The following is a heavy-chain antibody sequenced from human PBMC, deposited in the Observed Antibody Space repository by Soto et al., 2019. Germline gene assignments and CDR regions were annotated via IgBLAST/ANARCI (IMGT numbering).Heavy chain of an antibody. J-gene: IGHJ6*03. Sequence: QVQLQESGPGLVKPSQTLSLTCTVSGGSISSGGYYWSWIRQHPGKGLEWIGYIYYSGSTYYNPSLKSRVTISVDTSKNQFSLKLSSVTAADTAVYYCARGGFQLLFSVVGMDVWGKGTTLTVSS. CDR1: GGSISSGGYY. D-gene: IGHD2-2*01. CDR2: IYYSGST. V-gene: IGHV4-31*03. CDR3: ARGGFQLLFSVVGMDV.